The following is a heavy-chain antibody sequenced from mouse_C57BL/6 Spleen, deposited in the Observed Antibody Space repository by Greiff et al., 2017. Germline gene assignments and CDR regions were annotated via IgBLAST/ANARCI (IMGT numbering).Heavy chain of an antibody. Sequence: VQLQQPGAELVKPGASVKLSCKASGYTFTSYWMHWVKQRPGQGLEWIGMIHPNSGSTNYNEKFKSKDTLTVDKSSSTAYMQLSSLTSEDSAVYYCARYGGDSYYSFAYWGQGTLVTVSA. D-gene: IGHD2-12*01. CDR3: ARYGGDSYYSFAY. CDR1: GYTFTSYW. J-gene: IGHJ3*01. CDR2: IHPNSGST. V-gene: IGHV1-64*01.